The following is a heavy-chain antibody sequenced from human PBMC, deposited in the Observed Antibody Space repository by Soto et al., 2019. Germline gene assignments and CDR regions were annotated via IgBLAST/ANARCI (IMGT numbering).Heavy chain of an antibody. J-gene: IGHJ4*02. D-gene: IGHD1-26*01. CDR2: IYYSGST. Sequence: QVQLQESGPGLVKPPETLALTCTVSGGSISSYYWSWIRQPPGKGLEWIGYIYYSGSTNYNPSLKSRVTISVDTSKNQFSLKLSSVTAADTAVYYCARGTGGYFDYWGQGTLVTVSS. V-gene: IGHV4-59*01. CDR3: ARGTGGYFDY. CDR1: GGSISSYY.